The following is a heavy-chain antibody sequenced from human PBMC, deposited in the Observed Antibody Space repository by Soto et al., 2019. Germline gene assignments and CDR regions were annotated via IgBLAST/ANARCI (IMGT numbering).Heavy chain of an antibody. D-gene: IGHD3-9*01. V-gene: IGHV1-69*12. CDR2: IITIFGTA. Sequence: QVQLVQSGAEVKKPGSSVKVSCKASGGTFSSYAISWVRQAPGQGLEWMGGIITIFGTANYAQKFQGRVTITADESTSTDYMGLSSLRSEDTAVYYCARREVLGDNDILTGRWFDPWGQGTLVTVSS. J-gene: IGHJ5*02. CDR3: ARREVLGDNDILTGRWFDP. CDR1: GGTFSSYA.